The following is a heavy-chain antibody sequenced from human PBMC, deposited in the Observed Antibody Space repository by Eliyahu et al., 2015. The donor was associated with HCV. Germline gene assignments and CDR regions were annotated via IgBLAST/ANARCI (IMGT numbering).Heavy chain of an antibody. CDR1: GFTFSNYA. V-gene: IGHV3-23*01. D-gene: IGHD6-13*01. Sequence: EVQLLESGGGLVQPGGSLRLSCAASGFTFSNYAMNWVRQXPGKGLEWVXTISGSGGTTYYADSVKGRFTMSRDNSKNTLSLQMNSLRAEDTAVYNCAKSLAAGPPDYYYGMDVWGQGTTVTVFS. J-gene: IGHJ6*02. CDR2: ISGSGGTT. CDR3: AKSLAAGPPDYYYGMDV.